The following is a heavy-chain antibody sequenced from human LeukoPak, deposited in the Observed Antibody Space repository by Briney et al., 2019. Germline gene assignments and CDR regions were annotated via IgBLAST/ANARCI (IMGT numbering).Heavy chain of an antibody. CDR3: AKSVAGVPADPK. CDR1: GFTFSSYG. D-gene: IGHD6-19*01. J-gene: IGHJ4*02. Sequence: GRSLRLSCAASGFTFSSYGMHWVRQAPGKGLEWVAVISYDGSNKYYADSVKGRFTISRDNSKNTLCLQMNSLRAEDTAVYYCAKSVAGVPADPKWGQGTLVTVSS. CDR2: ISYDGSNK. V-gene: IGHV3-30*18.